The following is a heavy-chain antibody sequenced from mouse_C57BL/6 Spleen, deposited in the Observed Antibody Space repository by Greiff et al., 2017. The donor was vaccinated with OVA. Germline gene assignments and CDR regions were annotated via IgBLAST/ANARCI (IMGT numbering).Heavy chain of an antibody. D-gene: IGHD1-1*01. CDR1: GYTFTDYE. V-gene: IGHV1-15*01. J-gene: IGHJ2*01. CDR3: TSYYYGSSYADY. CDR2: IDPETGGT. Sequence: VHLVESGAELVRPGASVTLSCKASGYTFTDYEMHWVKQTPVHGLEWIGAIDPETGGTAYNQKFKGKAILTADKSSSTAYMELRSLTSEDSAVYYCTSYYYGSSYADYWGQGTTLTVSS.